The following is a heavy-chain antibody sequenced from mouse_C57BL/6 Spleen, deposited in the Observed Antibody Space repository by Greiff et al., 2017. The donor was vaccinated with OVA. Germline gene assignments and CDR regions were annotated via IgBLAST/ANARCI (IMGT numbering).Heavy chain of an antibody. Sequence: QVQLQQPGAELVKPGASVKLSCKASGYTFTSYWMHWVKQRPGQGLEWIGVIHPNSGSTNYNEKFKSKATLTVDKSSSTAYMQLSSLTSEDSAVYYCARSTVVASDYWGQGTTLTVSS. CDR1: GYTFTSYW. V-gene: IGHV1-64*01. CDR2: IHPNSGST. J-gene: IGHJ2*01. CDR3: ARSTVVASDY. D-gene: IGHD1-1*01.